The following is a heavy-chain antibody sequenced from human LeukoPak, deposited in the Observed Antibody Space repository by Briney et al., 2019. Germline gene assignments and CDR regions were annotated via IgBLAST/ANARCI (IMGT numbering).Heavy chain of an antibody. Sequence: ASVKVSCKXSGYTFTGYYMHWVRQAPGQGLEWMGWINPNSGGTNYAQKFQGRVTMTRDTSISTAYMELSRLRSDDTAVYYCARRVYGGNSNYYYYYMDVWGKGTTVTVSS. D-gene: IGHD4-23*01. J-gene: IGHJ6*03. V-gene: IGHV1-2*02. CDR1: GYTFTGYY. CDR2: INPNSGGT. CDR3: ARRVYGGNSNYYYYYMDV.